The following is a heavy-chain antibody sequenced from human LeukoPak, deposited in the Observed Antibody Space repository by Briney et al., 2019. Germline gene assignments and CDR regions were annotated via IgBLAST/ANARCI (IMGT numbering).Heavy chain of an antibody. V-gene: IGHV1-2*02. CDR3: ARDPSSSWYGGYNY. CDR1: GYTFTGYY. D-gene: IGHD6-13*01. Sequence: ASVKVTCKASGYTFTGYYMHWVRQAPGQGLEWMGWINPNSGGTNYAQKFQGRVIMTRDTSISTAYMELSRLRSDDTAVYYCARDPSSSWYGGYNYWGQGTLVTVSS. J-gene: IGHJ4*02. CDR2: INPNSGGT.